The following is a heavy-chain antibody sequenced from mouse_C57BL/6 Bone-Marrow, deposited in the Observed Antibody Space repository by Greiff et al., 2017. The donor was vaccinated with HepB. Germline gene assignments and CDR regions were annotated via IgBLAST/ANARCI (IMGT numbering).Heavy chain of an antibody. V-gene: IGHV7-3*01. Sequence: EVHLVESGGGLVQPGGSLSLSCAASGFTFTDYYMSWVRQPPGKALEWLGFIRNKANGYTTEYSASVKGRFTISRDNSQSILYLQMNALRAEDSATYYCARYNYYSNSFAYWGQGTLVTVSA. D-gene: IGHD2-5*01. CDR2: IRNKANGYTT. J-gene: IGHJ3*01. CDR3: ARYNYYSNSFAY. CDR1: GFTFTDYY.